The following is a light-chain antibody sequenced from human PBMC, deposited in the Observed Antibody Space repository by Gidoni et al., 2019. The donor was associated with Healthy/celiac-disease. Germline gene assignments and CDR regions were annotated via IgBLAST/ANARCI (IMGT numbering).Light chain of an antibody. J-gene: IGKJ4*01. CDR2: DSS. CDR1: QSVSSIY. Sequence: EIALTQSPGTLSLSPGERATLSCRASQSVSSIYLAWYQQKPGQAPRLLIYDSSSRATGIPDRFSGSGSGTDFTLTISRLEPADFAVYYCQQYGSSPPALTFGGGTKVEIK. CDR3: QQYGSSPPALT. V-gene: IGKV3-20*01.